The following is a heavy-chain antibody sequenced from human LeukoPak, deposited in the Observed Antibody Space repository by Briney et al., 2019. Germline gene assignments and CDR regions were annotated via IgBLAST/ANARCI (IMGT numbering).Heavy chain of an antibody. J-gene: IGHJ4*02. CDR1: GFTFSSYS. Sequence: PGGSLRLSCAASGFTFSSYSMNWVRQAPGKGLEWVPSISSSSSYIYYADSVKGRFTISRDNAKNSLYLQMNSLRAEDTAVYYCAISYYDSSGYFDYWGQGTLVTVSS. V-gene: IGHV3-21*01. D-gene: IGHD3-22*01. CDR2: ISSSSSYI. CDR3: AISYYDSSGYFDY.